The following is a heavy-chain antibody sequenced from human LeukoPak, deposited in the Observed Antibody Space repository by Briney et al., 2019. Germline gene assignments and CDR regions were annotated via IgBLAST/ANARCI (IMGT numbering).Heavy chain of an antibody. V-gene: IGHV3-48*01. CDR2: ISSSSSTK. J-gene: IGHJ6*03. Sequence: AGGSLRLSCAASGFTFSSYSMNWVRQAPGKGLEWVSYISSSSSTKYYADSMKGRFTISRDNAKNSLYLQMNSLRAEDTVVYYCARGDPENYYYYYMDVWGKGTTVTVSS. D-gene: IGHD2-21*02. CDR3: ARGDPENYYYYYMDV. CDR1: GFTFSSYS.